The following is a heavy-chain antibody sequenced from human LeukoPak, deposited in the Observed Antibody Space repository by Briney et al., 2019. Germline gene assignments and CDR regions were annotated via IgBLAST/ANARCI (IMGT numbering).Heavy chain of an antibody. V-gene: IGHV1-18*01. CDR2: ISPYNGHT. Sequence: ASVKVSCKASGYTFTNFGISWVRQAPGQGLEWMGWISPYNGHTKYAQKFLGRVTMTTDTSTTTAYLELWSLRSDDTALYYCARDLGATTVTPFDSWGQGTLVTVSS. J-gene: IGHJ4*02. CDR3: ARDLGATTVTPFDS. CDR1: GYTFTNFG. D-gene: IGHD4-17*01.